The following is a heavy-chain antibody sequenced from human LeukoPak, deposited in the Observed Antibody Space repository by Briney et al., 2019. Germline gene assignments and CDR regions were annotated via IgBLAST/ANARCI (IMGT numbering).Heavy chain of an antibody. J-gene: IGHJ4*02. V-gene: IGHV1-69*05. CDR1: GGTFSSYA. CDR2: IIPIFGTA. CDR3: ARGRVEYSSGWYYFDY. D-gene: IGHD6-19*01. Sequence: PRASVKVSCKASGGTFSSYAISWVRQAPGQGLEWMGGIIPIFGTANYAQKFQGRVTITTDESTSTAYMELSSLRSEDTAVYYCARGRVEYSSGWYYFDYWGQGTLVTVSS.